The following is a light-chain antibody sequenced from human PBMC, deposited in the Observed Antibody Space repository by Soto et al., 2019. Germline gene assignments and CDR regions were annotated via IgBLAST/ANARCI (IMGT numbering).Light chain of an antibody. V-gene: IGKV3-15*01. CDR3: QQYNNWPPWT. CDR1: QSVSNN. J-gene: IGKJ1*01. CDR2: AAS. Sequence: EIVMTQSPATLSVSPVERATLSCMASQSVSNNLAWYQQKPGQAPRLLIYAASTRASGIPARFSGSGSGTDFTLTISSLQSEDFAVYYCQQYNNWPPWTFGQGTKVDIK.